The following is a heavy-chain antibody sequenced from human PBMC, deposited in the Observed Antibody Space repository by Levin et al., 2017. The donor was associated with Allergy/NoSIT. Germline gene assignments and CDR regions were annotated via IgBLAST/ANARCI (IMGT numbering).Heavy chain of an antibody. Sequence: SETLSLTCAVSGGSISSCGYSWSCLRQPPGKGLEWIGNIYLSGSTNDNPSLKSRVTMSVDRSKNQFSLKLSYVTAADTAVYYCARVAGYSYGYDFDYWGPGTLVTVSS. CDR2: IYLSGST. J-gene: IGHJ4*02. CDR3: ARVAGYSYGYDFDY. V-gene: IGHV4-30-2*01. D-gene: IGHD5-18*01. CDR1: GGSISSCGYS.